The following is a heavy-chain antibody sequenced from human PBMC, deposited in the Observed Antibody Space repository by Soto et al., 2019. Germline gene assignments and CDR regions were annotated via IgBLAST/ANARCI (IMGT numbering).Heavy chain of an antibody. J-gene: IGHJ3*01. CDR1: GFTFSSYS. CDR2: ISSSSSYI. CDR3: ARGVLGYCTNGGCYGDVFDF. Sequence: GGSLRLSCAASGFTFSSYSMNWVRQAPGKGLEWVSSISSSSSYIYYADSVKGRFTISRDNAKNSLYLQMNSLRAEDTAVYYCARGVLGYCTNGGCYGDVFDFWGQGSMVIGS. V-gene: IGHV3-21*01. D-gene: IGHD2-8*01.